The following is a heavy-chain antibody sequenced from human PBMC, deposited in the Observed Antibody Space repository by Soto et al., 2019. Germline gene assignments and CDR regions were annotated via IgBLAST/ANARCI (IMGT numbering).Heavy chain of an antibody. J-gene: IGHJ2*01. Sequence: QVQLVQSGAEVKKPGASVKVSCKASGYTFTSYGISWVRQAPGQGLEWMGWISAYNGNTNYAQKLQGRDTLTTDTSTSTAYMELRSLRSDDTAVYYCARDKHTVTTRRHWYFDLWGGGTLVAVSS. D-gene: IGHD4-17*01. CDR1: GYTFTSYG. V-gene: IGHV1-18*01. CDR3: ARDKHTVTTRRHWYFDL. CDR2: ISAYNGNT.